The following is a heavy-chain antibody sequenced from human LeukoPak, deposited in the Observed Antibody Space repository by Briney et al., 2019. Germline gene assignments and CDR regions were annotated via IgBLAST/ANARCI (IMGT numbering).Heavy chain of an antibody. CDR3: ARVPRAAGSCCHYFDY. V-gene: IGHV1-46*01. CDR2: INPSGGST. Sequence: ASVKVSCKASGYTFTSYYMHWVRQAPGQGLEWMGIINPSGGSTSYAQKFQGRVTMTRDTSISTAYMELSRLRSDDTAVYYCARVPRAAGSCCHYFDYWGQGTLVTVSS. J-gene: IGHJ4*02. D-gene: IGHD2-15*01. CDR1: GYTFTSYY.